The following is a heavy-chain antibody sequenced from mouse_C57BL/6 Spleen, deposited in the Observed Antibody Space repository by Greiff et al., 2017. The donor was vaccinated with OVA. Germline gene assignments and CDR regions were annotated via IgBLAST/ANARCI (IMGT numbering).Heavy chain of an antibody. J-gene: IGHJ2*01. Sequence: VQLQQSGPELVKPGASVKISCKASGYAFSSSWMNWVKQRPGKGLEWIGRIYPGDGDTNYNGKFKGKATLTADKSSSTAYMQLSSLTSEDSAVYFCATVYFDYWGQGTTLTVSS. CDR2: IYPGDGDT. CDR3: ATVYFDY. CDR1: GYAFSSSW. V-gene: IGHV1-82*01.